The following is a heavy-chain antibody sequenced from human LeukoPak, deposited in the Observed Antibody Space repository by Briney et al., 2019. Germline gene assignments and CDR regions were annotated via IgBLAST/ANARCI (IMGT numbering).Heavy chain of an antibody. D-gene: IGHD4-17*01. CDR1: GDSFSGYY. Sequence: SETLSLTCSVSGDSFSGYYWNWIRQPPGKGLEWIGYVYYSGGTSCNPSLRSRVTISVDSSKSQFSLKLTSVTAADTAIYYCARQMTTLPTGRTFDTWGQGTMVTVSS. CDR2: VYYSGGT. CDR3: ARQMTTLPTGRTFDT. J-gene: IGHJ3*02. V-gene: IGHV4-59*01.